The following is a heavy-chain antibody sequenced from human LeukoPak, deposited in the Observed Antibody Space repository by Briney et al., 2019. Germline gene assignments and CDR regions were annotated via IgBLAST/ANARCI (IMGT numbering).Heavy chain of an antibody. CDR1: GFTFSSYS. J-gene: IGHJ4*02. V-gene: IGHV3-21*01. CDR2: ISSSSSYI. D-gene: IGHD6-13*01. Sequence: PGGSLRLSCAASGFTFSSYSMNWVRQAPGKGLEGVSSISSSSSYIYYVDSVKGRFTISRDNAKNSLYLQMNSLRAEDTAVYYCARRYSYSSSGYYFDYWGQGTLVTVSS. CDR3: ARRYSYSSSGYYFDY.